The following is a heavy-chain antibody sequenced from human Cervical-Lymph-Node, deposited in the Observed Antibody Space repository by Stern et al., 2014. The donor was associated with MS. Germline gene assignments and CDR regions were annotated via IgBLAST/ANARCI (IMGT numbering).Heavy chain of an antibody. J-gene: IGHJ4*02. CDR2: ISSDGNSK. V-gene: IGHV3-30-3*01. CDR1: GFTFSTYT. CDR3: ARDGRSV. Sequence: QVQLVQSGGGVVQPGRSQRLSCAASGFTFSTYTMHWVRQAPGKGLEWVAVISSDGNSKFYADSVKGRFTISRDNSKNTLFLQMNSLRTEDTAVYYCARDGRSVWGQGTLVTVSS.